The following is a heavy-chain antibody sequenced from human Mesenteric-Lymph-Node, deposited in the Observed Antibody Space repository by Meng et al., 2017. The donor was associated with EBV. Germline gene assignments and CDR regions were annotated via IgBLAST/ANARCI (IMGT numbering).Heavy chain of an antibody. CDR1: GFTFSGYG. CDR3: ARHDGAGSYYPLDY. D-gene: IGHD3-10*01. J-gene: IGHJ4*02. V-gene: IGHV1-18*01. CDR2: ISGNNGDT. Sequence: QVFRVQSGGEVKKPGASVKVSCKASGFTFSGYGISWVRQAPGQGLEWMGWISGNNGDTLYAQKLQGRVTLTTDTATNTAFMELRSLRSDDTAVYFCARHDGAGSYYPLDYWGQGTLVTVSS.